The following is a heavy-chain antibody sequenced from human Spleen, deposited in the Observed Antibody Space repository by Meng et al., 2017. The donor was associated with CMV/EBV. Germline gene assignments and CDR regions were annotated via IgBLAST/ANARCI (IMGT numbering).Heavy chain of an antibody. CDR1: GGSISSYY. V-gene: IGHV4-59*01. D-gene: IGHD3-10*01. CDR3: ARDRAYGMDV. CDR2: IYYSGST. Sequence: SETLSLTCTVSGGSISSYYWSWIRLPPGKGLEWIGYIYYSGSTNYNPSLKSRVAISEDTSKNQFSLKLSSVTAADTAVYYCARDRAYGMDVWGQGTTVTVSS. J-gene: IGHJ6*02.